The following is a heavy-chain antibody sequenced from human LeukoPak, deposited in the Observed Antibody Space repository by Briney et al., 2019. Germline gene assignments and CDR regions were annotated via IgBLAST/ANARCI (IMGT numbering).Heavy chain of an antibody. D-gene: IGHD5-12*01. J-gene: IGHJ6*02. V-gene: IGHV3-21*06. CDR2: IIGSGKNK. Sequence: GGSLRLSCVAYGFTFNTYSMSWVRQAPGKGLEWVSGIIGSGKNKFYADSVKGRFTISRDNAKNSLFLQMDSLRAEDTAIYYCARDRAPKARIGGMDVWGQGTTVIVSS. CDR1: GFTFNTYS. CDR3: ARDRAPKARIGGMDV.